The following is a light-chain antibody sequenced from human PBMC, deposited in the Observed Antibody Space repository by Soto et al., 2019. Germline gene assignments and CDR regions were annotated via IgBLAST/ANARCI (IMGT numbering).Light chain of an antibody. Sequence: IQMTQSPSSLSASVGDRVTITCRASQGIRNDLGWYQQKPGKAPKLLIYAASSLQSGVPSRFSGSGAGTDFTLTITSLQPDDFAIYYCQQYNGYSSVTFGGGTKVDIK. CDR2: AAS. CDR1: QGIRND. CDR3: QQYNGYSSVT. V-gene: IGKV1-17*01. J-gene: IGKJ4*01.